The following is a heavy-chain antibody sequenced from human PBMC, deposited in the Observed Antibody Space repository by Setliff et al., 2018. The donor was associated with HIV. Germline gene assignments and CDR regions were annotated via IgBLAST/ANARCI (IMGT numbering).Heavy chain of an antibody. D-gene: IGHD3-22*01. CDR3: AKGLVDYYDGSAYDY. J-gene: IGHJ4*02. CDR2: INCNAGNP. CDR1: GYSLTSYS. Sequence: EASVKVSCKASGYSLTSYSINWVRQAPGQGLEWMGCINCNAGNPTYAHGFTGRFVFSVDTPVSTAYLRIFNLKAEDTAIYYCAKGLVDYYDGSAYDYWGQGTLVTVS. V-gene: IGHV7-4-1*01.